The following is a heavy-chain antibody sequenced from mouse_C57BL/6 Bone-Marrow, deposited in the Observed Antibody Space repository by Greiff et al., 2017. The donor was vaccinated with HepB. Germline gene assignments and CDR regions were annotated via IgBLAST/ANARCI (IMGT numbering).Heavy chain of an antibody. J-gene: IGHJ2*01. D-gene: IGHD1-1*02. CDR3: ARSHGGSYVGYFDY. V-gene: IGHV5-6-5*01. Sequence: DVMLVESGGGLVKPGGSLKLSCAASGFTFSNFGMSWVRQTPEKRLEWVASMSSISSTYYPDSVKGRFTVSRDNARNILYLQMSSLRSDDTAMYYCARSHGGSYVGYFDYWGQGTALTVSS. CDR2: MSSISST. CDR1: GFTFSNFG.